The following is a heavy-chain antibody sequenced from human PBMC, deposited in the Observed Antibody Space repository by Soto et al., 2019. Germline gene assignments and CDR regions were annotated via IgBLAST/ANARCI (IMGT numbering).Heavy chain of an antibody. J-gene: IGHJ3*02. Sequence: GESLKISCKGSGYSFTSYWIGWVRQMPGKGLEWMGIIYPGDSDTRYSPSFQGQVTISADKSISTAYLQWSSLKASDTAMYYCARLPYYYDSSGYSLGAFAIWGQGTMVTVSS. V-gene: IGHV5-51*01. CDR1: GYSFTSYW. CDR2: IYPGDSDT. CDR3: ARLPYYYDSSGYSLGAFAI. D-gene: IGHD3-22*01.